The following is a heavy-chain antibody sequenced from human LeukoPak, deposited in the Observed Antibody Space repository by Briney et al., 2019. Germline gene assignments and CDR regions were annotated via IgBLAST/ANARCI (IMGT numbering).Heavy chain of an antibody. V-gene: IGHV4-61*02. CDR3: AREDIVVVPAAFTDSPGGVGFDY. Sequence: PSETLSLTCTVSGGSISSGSYYWSWIRQPAGKGLEWIGRIYTSGSTNYNPSLKSRVTISVDTSKNQFSLKLSSVTAADTAVYYCAREDIVVVPAAFTDSPGGVGFDYWGQGTLVTVSS. CDR1: GGSISSGSYY. J-gene: IGHJ4*02. CDR2: IYTSGST. D-gene: IGHD2-2*01.